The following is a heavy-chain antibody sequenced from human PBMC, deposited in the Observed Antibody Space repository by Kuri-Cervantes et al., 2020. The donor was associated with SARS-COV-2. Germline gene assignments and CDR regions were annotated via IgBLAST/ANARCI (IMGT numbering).Heavy chain of an antibody. CDR2: ISSSSSSYI. Sequence: LSLTCAASGFTFSSYSMNWVRQAPGKGLEWVSSISSSSSSYIYYADSVKGRFTISRDNAKNSLYLQMNSLRAEDTAVYYCARDRPSNYYGSGSSLDAFDIWGQGTMVTVSS. J-gene: IGHJ3*02. V-gene: IGHV3-21*01. CDR1: GFTFSSYS. CDR3: ARDRPSNYYGSGSSLDAFDI. D-gene: IGHD3-10*01.